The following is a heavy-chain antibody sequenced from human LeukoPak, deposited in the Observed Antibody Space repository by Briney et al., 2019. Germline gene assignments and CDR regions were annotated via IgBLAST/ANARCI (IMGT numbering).Heavy chain of an antibody. Sequence: PGGSLRLSCAASGFTFSSYGMHWVRQAPGKGLEWVAVISFDGSNKFYVDSVKGRFTISRDDSKNTLYLQINSLRAEDTAVYYCAREYYDFWSGYYQHFDYWGQGTLVTVSS. CDR1: GFTFSSYG. CDR2: ISFDGSNK. CDR3: AREYYDFWSGYYQHFDY. J-gene: IGHJ4*02. V-gene: IGHV3-30*03. D-gene: IGHD3-3*01.